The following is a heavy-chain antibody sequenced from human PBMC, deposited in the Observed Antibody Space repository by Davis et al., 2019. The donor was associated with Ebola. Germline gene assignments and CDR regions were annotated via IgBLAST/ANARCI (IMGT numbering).Heavy chain of an antibody. CDR2: IYYSGST. CDR3: AKDLRYDSSGYDYYFYMDV. J-gene: IGHJ6*03. Sequence: PSETLSLTCTVSGGSISRGGSYWTWIRQHPGKGLEWIGYIYYSGSTYYKPSLKSRVTISLDTSKNQFSLNLYSVTAADTAVYYCAKDLRYDSSGYDYYFYMDVWGKGTTVTVSS. CDR1: GGSISRGGSY. D-gene: IGHD3-22*01. V-gene: IGHV4-31*03.